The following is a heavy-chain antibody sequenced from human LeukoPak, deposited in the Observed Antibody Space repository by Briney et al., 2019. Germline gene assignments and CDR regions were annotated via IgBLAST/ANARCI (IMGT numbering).Heavy chain of an antibody. CDR3: ARTRTLPIAGGFDT. CDR1: GFTFSRYW. Sequence: VGALLLYWACSGFTFSRYWLHWVHAGPGKGLVWVSGISTAGSSTDYADSVKGRFTIPRDNAKNTLYLQMNSLRAEDTAVYYCARTRTLPIAGGFDTWGQGSLVTVSS. D-gene: IGHD3-16*01. V-gene: IGHV3-74*01. CDR2: ISTAGSST. J-gene: IGHJ5*02.